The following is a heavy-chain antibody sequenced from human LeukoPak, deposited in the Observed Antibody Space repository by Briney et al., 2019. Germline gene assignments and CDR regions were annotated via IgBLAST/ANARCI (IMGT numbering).Heavy chain of an antibody. V-gene: IGHV4-59*01. CDR3: ASGTIFGNWFGL. CDR1: GGSISSYY. CDR2: IYYSGST. D-gene: IGHD3-3*01. Sequence: SETLSLTCTVSGGSISSYYWSWIRQPPGKGLEWIGYIYYSGSTNYNPSLKRRVTISVDTSKNPFSLKLSSVTAADTAVYYCASGTIFGNWFGLWGQGTLVTVSS. J-gene: IGHJ5*02.